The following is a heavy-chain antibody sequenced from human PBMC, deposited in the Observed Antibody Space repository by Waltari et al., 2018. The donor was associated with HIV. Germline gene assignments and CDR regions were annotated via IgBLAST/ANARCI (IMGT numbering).Heavy chain of an antibody. D-gene: IGHD6-19*01. Sequence: QVRLQQWGAGLLKPSETLSLTCAVYGGSFSNYYWTWIRQTPEKGLEWIGEINHRGTTDYNPSLKSRLTMSIDTSKNQFSLKLNSVTAADTAVYYCARHRFTRGNSAWYFLYWGQGTHVTVSS. V-gene: IGHV4-34*02. J-gene: IGHJ4*02. CDR1: GGSFSNYY. CDR3: ARHRFTRGNSAWYFLY. CDR2: INHRGTT.